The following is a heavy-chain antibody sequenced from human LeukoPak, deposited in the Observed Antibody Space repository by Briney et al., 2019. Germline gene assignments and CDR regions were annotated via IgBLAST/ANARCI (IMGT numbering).Heavy chain of an antibody. D-gene: IGHD6-19*01. CDR2: IIPIFGTA. CDR3: ARDPEYSSGWLFDY. J-gene: IGHJ4*02. V-gene: IGHV1-69*06. Sequence: SVKVSCKASGGTFSSYAISWVRQAPGQGLEWMGGIIPIFGTANYAQKFQGRVTITADKSTSTAYMELSSLRSEDTAVYYCARDPEYSSGWLFDYWGQGTLVTVSS. CDR1: GGTFSSYA.